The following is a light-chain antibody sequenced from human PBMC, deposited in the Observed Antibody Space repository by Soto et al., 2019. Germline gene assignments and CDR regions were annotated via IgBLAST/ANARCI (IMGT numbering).Light chain of an antibody. V-gene: IGLV2-14*01. CDR2: EFS. CDR3: SSYRSTNTLYV. CDR1: SSDVGGYNY. Sequence: QSALTQPASVSGSPGQSITISCTGTSSDVGGYNYVSWYQQHPGRAPKLMIYEFSYRPSGVSSRFSGSKSGNTASLTISRLQADDEADYYCSSYRSTNTLYVFGTGTKLTVL. J-gene: IGLJ1*01.